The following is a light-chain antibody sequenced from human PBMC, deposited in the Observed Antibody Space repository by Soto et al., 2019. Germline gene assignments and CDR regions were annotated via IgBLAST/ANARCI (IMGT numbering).Light chain of an antibody. V-gene: IGKV1-33*01. CDR2: DAS. J-gene: IGKJ4*01. CDR3: QQYDNLLIT. CDR1: RHISNH. Sequence: DIQMTQSPSSLSASVGDRVTITCQASRHISNHLSWYQQKAGKAPKLLIYDASRLETGVPSRFSGSGSGTDFTFTISSLQPEDFAAYYCQQYDNLLITFGGGTKVEIK.